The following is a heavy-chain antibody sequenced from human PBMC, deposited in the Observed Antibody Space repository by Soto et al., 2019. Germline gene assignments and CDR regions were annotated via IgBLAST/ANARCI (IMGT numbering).Heavy chain of an antibody. CDR2: IYYSGST. CDR1: CGSISSYY. J-gene: IGHJ4*02. Sequence: PSETLSLTCTVSCGSISSYYWSWIRQPPGKGLEWIGYIYYSGSTNYNPSFKSRVTISVDTSKNQFSLKLSSVTAADTAVYYCARARVEMAFDYWGQGTLVTVSS. CDR3: ARARVEMAFDY. V-gene: IGHV4-59*01.